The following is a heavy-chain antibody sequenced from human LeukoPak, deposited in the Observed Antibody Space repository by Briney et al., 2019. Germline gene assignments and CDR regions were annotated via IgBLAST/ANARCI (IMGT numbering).Heavy chain of an antibody. CDR3: ARLHFYYYYMDV. J-gene: IGHJ6*03. Sequence: SETLSLTRAVYGGSFSGYYWSWIRQPPGKGLEWIGEINHSGSTNYNPSLKSRVTISVDTSKNQFSLKLSSVTAADTAVYYCARLHFYYYYMDVWGKGTTVTVSS. V-gene: IGHV4-34*01. CDR2: INHSGST. CDR1: GGSFSGYY.